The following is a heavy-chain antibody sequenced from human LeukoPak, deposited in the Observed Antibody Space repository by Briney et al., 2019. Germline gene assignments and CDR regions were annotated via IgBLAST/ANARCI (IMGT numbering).Heavy chain of an antibody. CDR1: GYTFTSYG. Sequence: ASVKVSCKASGYTFTSYGISWVRQAPGQGLEWMGWISAYNGNTNYAQKLQGRVTMTTDTSTSTAYMELRSLRSDDTAVYYCARGAYDFWSGYPRPFDYWGQGTLVTVSS. J-gene: IGHJ4*02. V-gene: IGHV1-18*01. CDR3: ARGAYDFWSGYPRPFDY. D-gene: IGHD3-3*01. CDR2: ISAYNGNT.